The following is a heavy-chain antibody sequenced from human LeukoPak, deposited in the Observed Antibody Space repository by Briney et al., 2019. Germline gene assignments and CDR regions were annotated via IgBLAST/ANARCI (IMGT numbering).Heavy chain of an antibody. J-gene: IGHJ4*02. CDR1: GFPFSSYS. D-gene: IGHD3-3*01. CDR3: ARDLRDFWSGYYFDY. CDR2: ISSSSSYI. Sequence: GGSLRLSCAASGFPFSSYSMNWVGQAPGKGLEWVSSISSSSSYIYYADSVKGRFTISRDNAKNSLYLQMNSLRAEDTAVYYCARDLRDFWSGYYFDYWGQGTLVTVSS. V-gene: IGHV3-21*01.